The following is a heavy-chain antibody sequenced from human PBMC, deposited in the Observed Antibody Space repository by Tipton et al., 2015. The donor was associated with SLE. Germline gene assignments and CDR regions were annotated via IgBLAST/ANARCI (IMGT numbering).Heavy chain of an antibody. CDR2: VYSSGST. V-gene: IGHV4-61*02. Sequence: LRLSCTVSGGSISSGSYYWSWIRQPAGKGQEWSGRVYSSGSTNYNPSLRSRVTVSVDTSKNLFSLKLSSVTAADTAVYYCARAVSMQQLPNWGQGTLVTVSS. D-gene: IGHD6-13*01. CDR3: ARAVSMQQLPN. CDR1: GGSISSGSYY. J-gene: IGHJ4*02.